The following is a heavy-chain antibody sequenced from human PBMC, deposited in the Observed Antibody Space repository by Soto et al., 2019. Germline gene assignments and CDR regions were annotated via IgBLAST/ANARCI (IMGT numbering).Heavy chain of an antibody. Sequence: QVQLVESGGGVVQPGRSLRLSCAASGFTFSSYGMHWVRQAPGKGLVWVVVIWYDGSNKYYADSVTVRFTISRHNSKNTLYLQMNSLRADDTAVYYCARERESINYGDYRYGMDVWGQGTTVTVSS. J-gene: IGHJ6*02. CDR1: GFTFSSYG. CDR2: IWYDGSNK. CDR3: ARERESINYGDYRYGMDV. D-gene: IGHD4-17*01. V-gene: IGHV3-33*01.